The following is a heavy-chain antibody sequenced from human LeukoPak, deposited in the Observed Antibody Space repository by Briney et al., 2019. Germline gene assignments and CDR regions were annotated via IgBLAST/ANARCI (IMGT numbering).Heavy chain of an antibody. V-gene: IGHV4-59*01. CDR1: GGSISSYY. Sequence: SETLSLTCTVSGGSISSYYWSWIRQPPGKGLEWIGYIYYSGSTNYNPSLKSRVTISVDTSKNQFSLKLSSVTAADTAVYYCARAGYCSGGSCYSRVAYYYGMDVWGQGTTVTVSS. D-gene: IGHD2-15*01. J-gene: IGHJ6*02. CDR3: ARAGYCSGGSCYSRVAYYYGMDV. CDR2: IYYSGST.